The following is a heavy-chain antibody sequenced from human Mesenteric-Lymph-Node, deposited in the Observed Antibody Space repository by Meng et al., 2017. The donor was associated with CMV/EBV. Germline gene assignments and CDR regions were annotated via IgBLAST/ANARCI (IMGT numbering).Heavy chain of an antibody. CDR2: IYSGGST. J-gene: IGHJ4*02. CDR3: ARDRRYCSSTSCYYYFDY. D-gene: IGHD2-2*01. CDR1: GFTVSSNY. Sequence: GESLKISCAASGFTVSSNYMTWVRQAPGKGLEWVSLIYSGGSTYYADSVKGRFTISRDNSENTLYLQMNSLRTEDTAVYYCARDRRYCSSTSCYYYFDYWGQGTLVTVSS. V-gene: IGHV3-66*02.